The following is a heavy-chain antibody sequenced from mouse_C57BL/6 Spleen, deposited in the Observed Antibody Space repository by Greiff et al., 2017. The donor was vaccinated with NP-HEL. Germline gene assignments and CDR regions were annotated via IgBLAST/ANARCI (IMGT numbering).Heavy chain of an antibody. V-gene: IGHV5-4*01. CDR2: ISDGGSYT. Sequence: EVKLMESGGGLVKPGGSLKLSCAASGFTFSSYAMSWVRQTPEKRLEWVATISDGGSYTYYPDNVKGRFTISRDNAKNNLYLQMSHLKYEDTAMYYCARDGYYGTPDYAMDYWGQGTSVTVSS. CDR3: ARDGYYGTPDYAMDY. CDR1: GFTFSSYA. J-gene: IGHJ4*01. D-gene: IGHD1-1*01.